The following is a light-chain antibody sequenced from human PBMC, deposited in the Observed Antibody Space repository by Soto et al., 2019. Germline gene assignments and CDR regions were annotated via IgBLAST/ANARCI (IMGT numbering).Light chain of an antibody. J-gene: IGKJ3*01. CDR2: KTS. V-gene: IGKV1-5*03. Sequence: DIQIMQSPSTLSASVGDRVTITCRASQSISAWLAWYQQEPGKAPKLLIYKTSSLESGVPSRFSGSGSGTEFTLTISSPQPDDFATYYCQQYYSYEIFTFGPGTKVDIK. CDR3: QQYYSYEIFT. CDR1: QSISAW.